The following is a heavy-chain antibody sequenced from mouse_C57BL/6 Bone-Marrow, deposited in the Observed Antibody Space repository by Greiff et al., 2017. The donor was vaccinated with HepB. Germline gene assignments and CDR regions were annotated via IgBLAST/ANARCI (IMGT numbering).Heavy chain of an antibody. CDR2: ISSGGSYT. V-gene: IGHV5-6*02. Sequence: EVKVVESGGDLVKPGGSLKLSCAASGFTFSSYGMSWVRQTPDTRLEWVATISSGGSYTYYPDSVKGRFTISRDNAKNTLYLQMSSLKSEDTAMYYCARRGLLRYGWYFDVWGTGTTVTVSS. D-gene: IGHD1-1*01. CDR3: ARRGLLRYGWYFDV. J-gene: IGHJ1*03. CDR1: GFTFSSYG.